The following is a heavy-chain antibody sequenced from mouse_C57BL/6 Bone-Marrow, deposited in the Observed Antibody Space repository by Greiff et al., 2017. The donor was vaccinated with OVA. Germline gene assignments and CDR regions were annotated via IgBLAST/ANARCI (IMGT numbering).Heavy chain of an antibody. CDR1: GFTFSSYG. D-gene: IGHD1-1*01. CDR2: ISSGGSYT. V-gene: IGHV5-6*01. Sequence: EVQGVESGGDLVKPGGSLKLSCAASGFTFSSYGMSWVRQTPDKRLEWVATISSGGSYTYYPDSVKGRFTISRDNAKNTLYLQMSRLKSEDTAMYYCARHGSRMDYWGQGTSVTVSS. J-gene: IGHJ4*01. CDR3: ARHGSRMDY.